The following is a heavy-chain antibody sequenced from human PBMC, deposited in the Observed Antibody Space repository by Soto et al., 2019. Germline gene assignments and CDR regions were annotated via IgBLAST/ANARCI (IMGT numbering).Heavy chain of an antibody. CDR3: TTGYCSGGSCYEGYYYYYGMDV. J-gene: IGHJ6*02. V-gene: IGHV1-69*13. CDR1: GGTFSSYA. D-gene: IGHD2-15*01. CDR2: IIPIFGTA. Sequence: ASVKVSCKASGGTFSSYAISWVRQAPGQGLEWMGGIIPIFGTANYAQKFQGRVTITADESTSTAYMELSSLRSEDTAVYYCTTGYCSGGSCYEGYYYYYGMDVWGQGTTVTVSS.